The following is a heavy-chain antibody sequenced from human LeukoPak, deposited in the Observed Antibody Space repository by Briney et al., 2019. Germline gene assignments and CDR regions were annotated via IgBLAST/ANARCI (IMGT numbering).Heavy chain of an antibody. Sequence: GRSLRLSCAASGFTFSSYTMHWVRPAPGKGLERVAVISSDGSNEYYAGSVKGRFTIARDNAKNTLFLHMNSLISEDTALYYCAKDSSATNHYYGMDVWGQGTTVTVSS. CDR2: ISSDGSNE. V-gene: IGHV3-30-3*01. D-gene: IGHD6-25*01. CDR3: AKDSSATNHYYGMDV. J-gene: IGHJ6*02. CDR1: GFTFSSYT.